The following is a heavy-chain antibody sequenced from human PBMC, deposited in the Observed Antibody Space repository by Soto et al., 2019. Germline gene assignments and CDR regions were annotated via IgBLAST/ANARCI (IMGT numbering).Heavy chain of an antibody. J-gene: IGHJ6*02. CDR3: ATYGDLTGYYYGMDV. CDR2: IDPSDSYT. V-gene: IGHV5-10-1*01. D-gene: IGHD4-17*01. Sequence: LGESLKISCKGSGYSFTSYWISWVRQMPGKGLEWMGRIDPSDSYTNYSPSFQGHVTISADKSISTAYLQWSSLKASDTAMYYCATYGDLTGYYYGMDVWGQGTTVTVSS. CDR1: GYSFTSYW.